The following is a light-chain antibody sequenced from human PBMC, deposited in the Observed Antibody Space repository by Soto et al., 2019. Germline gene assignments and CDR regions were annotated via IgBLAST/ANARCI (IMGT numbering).Light chain of an antibody. J-gene: IGLJ1*01. CDR3: SSYTSSSTLSYV. CDR1: SSDVGGYNY. V-gene: IGLV2-14*01. Sequence: QSVLTQPASVSGSPGQSITISCTGTSSDVGGYNYVSWYQQHPGKAPKLMIYDVSNRPSGVSNRFSGSKSGNTASLTISGLQAEDEVEYYCSSYTSSSTLSYVFGTGTKATVL. CDR2: DVS.